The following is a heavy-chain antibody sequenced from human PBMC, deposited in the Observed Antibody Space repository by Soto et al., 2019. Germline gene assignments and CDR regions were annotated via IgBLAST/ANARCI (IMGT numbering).Heavy chain of an antibody. CDR2: INHSGST. J-gene: IGHJ6*02. V-gene: IGHV4-34*01. Sequence: SETLSLTCAVYGGSFSGYYWSWIRQPPGKGLEWIGEINHSGSTNYNPSLKSRVTISVDTSKNQFSLKLSSVTAADTAVYYCARTDDILAYGMDVWGPGTPVTVSS. CDR1: GGSFSGYY. CDR3: ARTDDILAYGMDV. D-gene: IGHD3-9*01.